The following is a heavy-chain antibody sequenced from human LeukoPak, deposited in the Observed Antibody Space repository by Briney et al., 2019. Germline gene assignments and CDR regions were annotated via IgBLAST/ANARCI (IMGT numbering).Heavy chain of an antibody. D-gene: IGHD3-22*01. J-gene: IGHJ4*02. CDR3: ARVGPNSSGYYYYFDY. V-gene: IGHV3-11*05. CDR2: ISGSSSYT. Sequence: PGGSLRLSCAASGFTFSDYYMSWIRQAPGKGLEWISYISGSSSYTNYADSVKGRFTISRDNAKNSLYLQMNSLRAEDTAVYYCARVGPNSSGYYYYFDYWGQGILVTVSS. CDR1: GFTFSDYY.